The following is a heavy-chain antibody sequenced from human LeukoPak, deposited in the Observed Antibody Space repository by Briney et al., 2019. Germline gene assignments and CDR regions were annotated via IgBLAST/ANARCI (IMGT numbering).Heavy chain of an antibody. D-gene: IGHD3/OR15-3a*01. CDR1: GGSFSGYY. CDR3: ATNKDWAEAD. V-gene: IGHV4-34*01. Sequence: RSSETLSLTCAVYGGSFSGYYWSRIRQPPGKGLEWIGNIYYRGNINYNPSLKSRVIISIDTSKNQFSLKVTSLTAADTAVYYCATNKDWAEADWGQGTLVIVSS. CDR2: IYYRGNI. J-gene: IGHJ4*02.